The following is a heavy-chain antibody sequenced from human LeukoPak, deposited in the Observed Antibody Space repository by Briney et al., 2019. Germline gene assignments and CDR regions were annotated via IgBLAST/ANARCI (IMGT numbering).Heavy chain of an antibody. V-gene: IGHV3-74*01. CDR1: GFTFNYFW. CDR2: INNDGTAT. J-gene: IGHJ4*02. Sequence: PGGSLRLSCAASGFTFNYFWMHWVPQVPGKGPVWVSGINNDGTATYYADSVKGRFTISRDNAKNTVYLQMNGLRAEDTSVYFCATVSEYWGQGTLVTVSS. CDR3: ATVSEY.